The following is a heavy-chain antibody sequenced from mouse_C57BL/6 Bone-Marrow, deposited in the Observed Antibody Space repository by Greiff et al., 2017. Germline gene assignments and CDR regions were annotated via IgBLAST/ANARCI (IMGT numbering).Heavy chain of an antibody. CDR3: ARQHLPPMGYAMDY. CDR2: ISSGGSYT. J-gene: IGHJ4*01. V-gene: IGHV5-6*01. Sequence: EVNLVESGGDLVKPGGSLKLSCAASGFTFSSYGMSWVRQTPDKRLEWVATISSGGSYTYYPDSVKGRFTFSRDNANDTLYLQMSSLKSEDTARDCCARQHLPPMGYAMDYWGQGTTVTVSS. D-gene: IGHD2-1*01. CDR1: GFTFSSYG.